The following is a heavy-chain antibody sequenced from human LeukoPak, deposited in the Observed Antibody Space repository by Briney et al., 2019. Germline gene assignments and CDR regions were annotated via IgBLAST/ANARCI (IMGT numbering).Heavy chain of an antibody. J-gene: IGHJ4*02. CDR3: SRESGPFCPFGY. D-gene: IGHD1-26*01. V-gene: IGHV4-4*02. CDR1: GGSISGTNW. Sequence: SGTLSLTCGVSGGSISGTNWWSWVRQPPGQGLEWIGEISLAGQTKYNPSLNGRVTMSLDKSSNQLSLHLTSVTAADTATYFCSRESGPFCPFGYWGQGTLVIVSS. CDR2: ISLAGQT.